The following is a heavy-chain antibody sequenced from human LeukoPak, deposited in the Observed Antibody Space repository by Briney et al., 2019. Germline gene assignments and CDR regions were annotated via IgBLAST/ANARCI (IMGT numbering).Heavy chain of an antibody. J-gene: IGHJ6*03. D-gene: IGHD4-17*01. V-gene: IGHV4-59*01. CDR3: ARVPPTVTAGRYYYCYMDV. Sequence: PSETLSLTCTVSDGSFSSYCWGWIRQPPGKGLEWIGYIYYSGSTNYNPSLKSRATISVDTSKNQFSLRLSSVTAADTAVYYCARVPPTVTAGRYYYCYMDVWGKGTTVTVSS. CDR1: DGSFSSYC. CDR2: IYYSGST.